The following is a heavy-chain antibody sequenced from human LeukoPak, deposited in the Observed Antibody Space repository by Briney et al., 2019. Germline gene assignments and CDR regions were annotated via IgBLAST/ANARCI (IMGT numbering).Heavy chain of an antibody. V-gene: IGHV4-4*02. CDR3: ARGGPDGYNHYYMDV. CDR1: GGSISSSNW. D-gene: IGHD5-24*01. CDR2: IYHSGST. Sequence: SGTLSLTCAVSGGSISSSNWWSWVRQPPGKGLEWIGEIYHSGSTNYNPSLKSRVTISVDKSKNQFSLKLSSVTAADTAVYYCARGGPDGYNHYYMDVWGKGTTVTISS. J-gene: IGHJ6*03.